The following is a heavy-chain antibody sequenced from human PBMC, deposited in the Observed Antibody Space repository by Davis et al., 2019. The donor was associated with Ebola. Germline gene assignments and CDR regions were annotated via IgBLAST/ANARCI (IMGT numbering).Heavy chain of an antibody. V-gene: IGHV3-7*03. Sequence: GESLKISCAASGFTFTRDWMTWLRQAPGKGLEWVANIRQDGGETYYVDSVKGRFTISRDNAKNSLFLQMNSLRPEDTAVYYCAKDGVAAASDYWGQGTLVTVSS. CDR3: AKDGVAAASDY. D-gene: IGHD2-2*01. CDR2: IRQDGGET. CDR1: GFTFTRDW. J-gene: IGHJ4*02.